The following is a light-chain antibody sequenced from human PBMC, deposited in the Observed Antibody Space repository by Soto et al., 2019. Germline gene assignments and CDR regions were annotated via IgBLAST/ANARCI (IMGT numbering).Light chain of an antibody. CDR3: MQGSHWPYS. CDR2: KDS. CDR1: QSLVDSDGNTY. J-gene: IGKJ2*03. Sequence: DVVVTQSPLSLPVTLGQPASISCRSSQSLVDSDGNTYLHWFQQRPGQSPRRLIYKDSNRDSGGPDRFSGSGSGTDFTLKISRVEAEDVGGYYCMQGSHWPYSFGQGTKLEIK. V-gene: IGKV2-30*01.